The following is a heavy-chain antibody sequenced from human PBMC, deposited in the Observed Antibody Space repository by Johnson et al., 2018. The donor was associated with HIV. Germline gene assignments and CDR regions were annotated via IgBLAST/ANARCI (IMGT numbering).Heavy chain of an antibody. Sequence: EVQLVESGGGVVQPGGSLRLSCAASGFTFSSYWMHWVRQAPGKGLVWVSRINSDGSSTSYADSVKGRFTISRDNAKNTLYLQMNSLRAEDTAVYYCASGEVHIPESYYVTVSRAFDIWGQGTMVSVSS. CDR3: ASGEVHIPESYYVTVSRAFDI. V-gene: IGHV3-74*02. CDR1: GFTFSSYW. CDR2: INSDGSST. D-gene: IGHD1-26*01. J-gene: IGHJ3*02.